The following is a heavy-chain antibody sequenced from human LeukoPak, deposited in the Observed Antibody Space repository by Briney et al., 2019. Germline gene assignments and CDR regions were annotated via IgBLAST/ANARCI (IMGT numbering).Heavy chain of an antibody. Sequence: GSSVKVSCKASGGTFSSYAISWVRQAPGQGLEWMGGIIPIFGTANYAQKFQGRVTITADKSTSTACMELSSLRSEDTAVYYCAGRRNYYGSGSHFDYWGQGTLVTVSS. J-gene: IGHJ4*02. CDR3: AGRRNYYGSGSHFDY. D-gene: IGHD3-10*01. CDR2: IIPIFGTA. V-gene: IGHV1-69*06. CDR1: GGTFSSYA.